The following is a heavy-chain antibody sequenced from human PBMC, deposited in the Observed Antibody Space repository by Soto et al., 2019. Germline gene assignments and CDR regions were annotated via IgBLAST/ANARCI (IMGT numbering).Heavy chain of an antibody. CDR2: MNPNSGNT. CDR1: GYTLTSYD. J-gene: IGHJ5*02. V-gene: IGHV1-8*01. D-gene: IGHD5-18*01. CDR3: ARGRAHTAVVWGGFDP. Sequence: QVQLVQSGAEVKKPGASVKVSCKASGYTLTSYDINWVRQATGQGLEWMGWMNPNSGNTGYAQKFQGRVTMTRNTATSRADMELSSVRSEDTAVYYCARGRAHTAVVWGGFDPWGQGTLVTVSS.